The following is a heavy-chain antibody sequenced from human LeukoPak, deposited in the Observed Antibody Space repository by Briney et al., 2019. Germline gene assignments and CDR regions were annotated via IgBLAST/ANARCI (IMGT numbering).Heavy chain of an antibody. CDR2: ISAYNGNT. D-gene: IGHD1-7*01. Sequence: ASVKVSCKASGYSFTSYGISWLRQAPGQGLEWMGWISAYNGNTNYVQNLQDRVTMTTDTSTSTAYMELSSLRSEDTAVYYCARERVTGTTFGYYYYYMDVWGKGTTVTVSS. CDR1: GYSFTSYG. CDR3: ARERVTGTTFGYYYYYMDV. V-gene: IGHV1-18*01. J-gene: IGHJ6*03.